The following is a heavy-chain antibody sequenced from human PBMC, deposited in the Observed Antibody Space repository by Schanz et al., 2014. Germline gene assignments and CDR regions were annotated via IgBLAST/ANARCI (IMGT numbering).Heavy chain of an antibody. Sequence: VQLLESGGGLVKPGGSLRLSCTASGFTFSNFGIHWVRQAPGMGLEWVALIRSDERDKSYADSVKGRFTISRDNSKNTVYLQMNSLRPEDTAVYYCAKDENWALTDYWGQGTLVTVSS. J-gene: IGHJ4*02. CDR1: GFTFSNFG. V-gene: IGHV3-30*02. CDR2: IRSDERDK. CDR3: AKDENWALTDY. D-gene: IGHD7-27*01.